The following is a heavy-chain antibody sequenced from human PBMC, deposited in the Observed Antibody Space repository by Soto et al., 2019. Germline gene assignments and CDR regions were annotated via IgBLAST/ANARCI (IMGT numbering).Heavy chain of an antibody. CDR1: GFTFSSYW. Sequence: EVQLVESGGGLVQPGGSLRLSCAASGFTFSSYWMHWVRQAPGKGLVWVSRINGDGSSTSYADSVKGRFTISRDNAKNTLYLQMNSLRGEDTAVYYCTRDAYYDFWSGYSGYYYYYMDVWGKGTTVTVSS. V-gene: IGHV3-74*01. CDR3: TRDAYYDFWSGYSGYYYYYMDV. J-gene: IGHJ6*03. CDR2: INGDGSST. D-gene: IGHD3-3*01.